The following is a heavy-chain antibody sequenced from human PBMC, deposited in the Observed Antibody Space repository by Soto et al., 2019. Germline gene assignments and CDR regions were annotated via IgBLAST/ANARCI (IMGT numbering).Heavy chain of an antibody. CDR2: IYHSGST. CDR3: ARGGSGSYRYYYYGMDV. D-gene: IGHD3-10*01. V-gene: IGHV4-38-2*01. J-gene: IGHJ6*02. Sequence: SETLSLTCAVSGCSISSGYYWGWIRQPPGKGLEWIGSIYHSGSTYYNPSLKSRVTISVDTSKNQFSLKLSSVTAADTAVYYCARGGSGSYRYYYYGMDVWGQGTTVTISS. CDR1: GCSISSGYY.